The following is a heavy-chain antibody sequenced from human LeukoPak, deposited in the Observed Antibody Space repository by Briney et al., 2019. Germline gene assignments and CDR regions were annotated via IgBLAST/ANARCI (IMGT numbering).Heavy chain of an antibody. CDR3: ARARSGKWGFDY. Sequence: SETLSLTCAVYGGSLSGYYWSWIRQPPGKGLEWIGEIYHSGSTNYNPSLKSRVTISVDTSKNQFSLKLSSVTAADTAVYYCARARSGKWGFDYWGQGTLVTVSS. V-gene: IGHV4-34*01. J-gene: IGHJ4*02. D-gene: IGHD1-26*01. CDR2: IYHSGST. CDR1: GGSLSGYY.